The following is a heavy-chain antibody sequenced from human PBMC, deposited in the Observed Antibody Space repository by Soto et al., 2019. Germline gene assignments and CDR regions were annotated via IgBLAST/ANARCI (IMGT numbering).Heavy chain of an antibody. V-gene: IGHV3-21*01. J-gene: IGHJ6*02. CDR1: GFTFSSYS. CDR2: ISSSSSYI. D-gene: IGHD3-3*01. CDR3: ARVLERGGYGMDV. Sequence: GGSLRLSCAASGFTFSSYSMNWVRQAPGKGLEWVSSISSSSSYIYYADSVKGRFTISRDNAKNSLYLQMNSLRAEDTAVYYCARVLERGGYGMDVWGQGTTVTVSS.